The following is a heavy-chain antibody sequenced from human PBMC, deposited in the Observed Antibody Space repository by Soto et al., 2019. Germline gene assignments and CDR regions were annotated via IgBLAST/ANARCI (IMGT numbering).Heavy chain of an antibody. Sequence: ASVKVSCKASGYTFTGYYMNWVRQAPGQGLEWMGWINPYSGGTNYAPKFQGWVTMTRDTSTSTAYMELSRLKSDDTAVYYCARHYYDSRGYYYPFDYWGQGTLVTVSS. D-gene: IGHD3-22*01. CDR1: GYTFTGYY. CDR2: INPYSGGT. CDR3: ARHYYDSRGYYYPFDY. J-gene: IGHJ4*02. V-gene: IGHV1-2*04.